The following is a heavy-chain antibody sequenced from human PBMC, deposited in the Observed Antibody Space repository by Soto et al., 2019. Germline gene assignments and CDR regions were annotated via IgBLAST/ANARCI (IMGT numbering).Heavy chain of an antibody. CDR2: IYYSGST. J-gene: IGHJ6*02. Sequence: SETLSLTCTVSGGSISSYYWSWIRQPPGKGLEWIGYIYYSGSTNYNPSLKSRVTISVDTSKNQFSLKLSSVTAADTAVYYCARAHREYYYGMDVWGQGTTVTVSS. V-gene: IGHV4-59*01. CDR3: ARAHREYYYGMDV. CDR1: GGSISSYY.